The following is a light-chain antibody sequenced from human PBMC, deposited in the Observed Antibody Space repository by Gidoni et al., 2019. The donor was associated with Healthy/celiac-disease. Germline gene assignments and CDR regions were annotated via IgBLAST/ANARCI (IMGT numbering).Light chain of an antibody. CDR1: QSVSSSY. CDR3: QQYGSSPWT. CDR2: GAS. Sequence: DIVLTQSPGTLSLSPGERATLSCRASQSVSSSYLACYQQKPGPAPRLLIYGASSRATGIPDSFSGSGAGTDSTLTISRLEPEDFAVYYCQQYGSSPWTFGQGTKVEIK. V-gene: IGKV3-20*01. J-gene: IGKJ1*01.